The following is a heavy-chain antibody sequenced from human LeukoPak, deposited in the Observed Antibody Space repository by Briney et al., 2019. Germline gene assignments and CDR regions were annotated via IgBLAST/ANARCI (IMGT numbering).Heavy chain of an antibody. J-gene: IGHJ3*02. CDR3: ARADYSNGAFDI. CDR2: IYYSGST. CDR1: GGSISSYY. V-gene: IGHV4-59*01. D-gene: IGHD4-11*01. Sequence: PSETLSLTCTVSGGSISSYYWSWIRQPPGKGLEWIGYIYYSGSTNYNPSLKSRVTISVDTSKNQFSLKLSSVTAADTAVYYCARADYSNGAFDIWGQGTMVTVSS.